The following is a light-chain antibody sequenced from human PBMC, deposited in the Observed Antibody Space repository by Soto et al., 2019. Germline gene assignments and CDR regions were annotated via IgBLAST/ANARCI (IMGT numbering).Light chain of an antibody. CDR3: QQYNNWPLT. Sequence: EIVLTQSPGTLSLYPGESATLSCRASQSVTSSYIAWYQQKPGQAPRLLIYGASTRATGIPARFSGSGSGTEFTLTISSLQSEDFAVYYCQQYNNWPLTFGGGTKVDIK. CDR2: GAS. V-gene: IGKV3-15*01. J-gene: IGKJ4*01. CDR1: QSVTSS.